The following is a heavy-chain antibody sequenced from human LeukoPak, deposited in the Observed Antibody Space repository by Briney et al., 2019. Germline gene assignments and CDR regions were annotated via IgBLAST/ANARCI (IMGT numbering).Heavy chain of an antibody. J-gene: IGHJ4*02. CDR2: IDTNTGSP. CDR1: GYTFTTYP. CDR3: ANCYDSSGFFAY. V-gene: IGHV7-4-1*02. D-gene: IGHD3-22*01. Sequence: ASVKVSCKASGYTFTTYPINWVRQAPGQGLEWMGWIDTNTGSPTYAQGLTGRFVFSLDTSVSTAFLQISSLKAEDSAIYFCANCYDSSGFFAYWGQGTLVTVSS.